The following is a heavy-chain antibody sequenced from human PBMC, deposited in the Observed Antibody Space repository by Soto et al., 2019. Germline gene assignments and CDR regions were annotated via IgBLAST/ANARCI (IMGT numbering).Heavy chain of an antibody. CDR2: IYWDDDK. J-gene: IGHJ6*03. CDR1: GFSLSTSGVG. CDR3: AHRRREYSSSPGPLDYYYYYYMDV. Sequence: SGPTLVKPTQTLTLTCTFSGFSLSTSGVGVGWIRQPPGKALEWLALIYWDDDKRYSPSLKSRLTITKDTSKNQVVLTMTNMDPVDTATYYCAHRRREYSSSPGPLDYYYYYYMDVWGKGTTVTVSS. V-gene: IGHV2-5*02. D-gene: IGHD6-6*01.